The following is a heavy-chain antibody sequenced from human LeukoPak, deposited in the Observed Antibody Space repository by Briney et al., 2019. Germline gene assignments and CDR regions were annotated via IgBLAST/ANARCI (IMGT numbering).Heavy chain of an antibody. Sequence: SETLSLTCTVSGGSISSYYWSWIRQPPGKGLEWIGYIYTSGSTNYNPSLKSRVTISVDTSKNQFSLKLSSVTAADTAVYYCARHWELLEGDYYYYYMDVWGKGTTVNVSS. D-gene: IGHD1-26*01. CDR1: GGSISSYY. V-gene: IGHV4-4*09. CDR2: IYTSGST. J-gene: IGHJ6*03. CDR3: ARHWELLEGDYYYYYMDV.